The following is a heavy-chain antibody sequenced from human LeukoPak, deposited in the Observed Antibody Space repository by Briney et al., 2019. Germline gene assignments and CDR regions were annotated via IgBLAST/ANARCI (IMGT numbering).Heavy chain of an antibody. CDR2: IYHSGST. CDR3: ARDLGYCSSTSCYTGGSWFDP. Sequence: PSETLSLTCAVYGGSFSGYYWSWIRQPPGKGLEWIGYIYHSGSTYYNPSLKSRVTISVDRSKNQFSLKLSSVTAADTAVYYCARDLGYCSSTSCYTGGSWFDPWGQGTLVTVSS. D-gene: IGHD2-2*02. V-gene: IGHV4-34*01. CDR1: GGSFSGYY. J-gene: IGHJ5*02.